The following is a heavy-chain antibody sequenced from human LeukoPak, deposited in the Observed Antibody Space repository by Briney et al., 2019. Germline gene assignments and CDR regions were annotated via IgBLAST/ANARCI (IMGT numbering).Heavy chain of an antibody. CDR1: GYTFTSYD. V-gene: IGHV1-8*01. D-gene: IGHD1-1*01. CDR2: MNPNSGNT. Sequence: GASVKVSCKASGYTFTSYDINWVRQATGQGLEWMGWMNPNSGNTGYAQKFQGRVTMTRNTSISTAYMELSSLRSEDTAVYYCATGGLGGVRLERRIAFDIWGQGTMVTVSS. J-gene: IGHJ3*02. CDR3: ATGGLGGVRLERRIAFDI.